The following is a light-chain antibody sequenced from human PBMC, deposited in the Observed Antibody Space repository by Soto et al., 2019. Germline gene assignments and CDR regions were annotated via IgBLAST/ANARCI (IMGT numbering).Light chain of an antibody. CDR1: QSVTNS. V-gene: IGKV3-20*01. J-gene: IGKJ1*01. CDR3: QQYGSSGT. CDR2: DAS. Sequence: EIVMTQSPATLSVSPGERATLSCRASQSVTNSLAWYQQKPGQAPRLLVYDASNRATGIPDRFGGSGSGTDFTLTISRLEPEDFAVYYCQQYGSSGTFGQGTKVDIK.